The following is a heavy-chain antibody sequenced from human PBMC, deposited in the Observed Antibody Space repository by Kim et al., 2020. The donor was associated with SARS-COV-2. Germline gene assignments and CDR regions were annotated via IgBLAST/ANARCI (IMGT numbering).Heavy chain of an antibody. CDR2: IYYSGST. V-gene: IGHV4-39*07. J-gene: IGHJ4*02. CDR1: GGSISSSSYY. D-gene: IGHD5-12*01. CDR3: AREVPEVATIAAPYFDY. Sequence: SETLSLTCTVSGGSISSSSYYWGWIRQPPGKGLEWIGSIYYSGSTYYNPSLKSRVTISVDTSKNQFSLKLSSVTAADTAVYYCAREVPEVATIAAPYFDYWGQGTLVTVSS.